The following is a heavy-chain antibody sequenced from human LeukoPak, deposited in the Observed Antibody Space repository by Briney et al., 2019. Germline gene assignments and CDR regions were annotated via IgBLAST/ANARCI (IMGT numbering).Heavy chain of an antibody. D-gene: IGHD6-13*01. CDR3: TRDRDTSSWLFAY. CDR2: INPNSGGT. V-gene: IGHV1-2*02. J-gene: IGHJ4*02. CDR1: GYTFTGYY. Sequence: ASVKVSCKASGYTFTGYYMHWVRQAPGQGLEWMGWINPNSGGTNYAQKFQGRGTMTRDTSISTDYLELSGLRSDDTALYYCTRDRDTSSWLFAYWGQGTLVTVSS.